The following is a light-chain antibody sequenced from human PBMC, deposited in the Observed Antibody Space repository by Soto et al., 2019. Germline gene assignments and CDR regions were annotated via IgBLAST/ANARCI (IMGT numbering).Light chain of an antibody. CDR3: SSYTSSGTYV. CDR1: SSGVGGYNY. Sequence: QSALAQPASVSGSPGQSVTIACTGTSSGVGGYNYGSWYQQHPGKAPKVMIHDASNRPSGVSNRFSGSKSGNTASLPISGLQAEDEAAYFCSSYTSSGTYVFGTGTKVTVL. CDR2: DAS. J-gene: IGLJ1*01. V-gene: IGLV2-14*01.